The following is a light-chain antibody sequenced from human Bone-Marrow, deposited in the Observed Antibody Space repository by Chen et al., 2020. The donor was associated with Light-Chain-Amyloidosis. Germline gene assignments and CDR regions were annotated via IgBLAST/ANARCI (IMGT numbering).Light chain of an antibody. CDR2: DDS. J-gene: IGLJ3*02. CDR3: QVWDRSSDRPV. Sequence: YVLTQTSSVSVAPGQTATIACGGNNIGSTSVPCYQPTPAQAPLLVVYDDSDRPSGIPDQLSGSNYGNTATLTISRVESGDEAVYYCQVWDRSSDRPVFGGGTKLTVL. V-gene: IGLV3-21*02. CDR1: NIGSTS.